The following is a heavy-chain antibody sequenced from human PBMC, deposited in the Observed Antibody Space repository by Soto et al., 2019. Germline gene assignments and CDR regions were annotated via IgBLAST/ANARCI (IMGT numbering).Heavy chain of an antibody. CDR3: ARDKFGELPHLGGDYYYYMDV. CDR1: GYTFTSYG. Sequence: GASVKVSCKASGYTFTSYGISWVRQAPGQGLEWMGWINPNSGGTNYAQKFQGWVTMTRDTSISTAYMELSRLRSDDTAVYYCARDKFGELPHLGGDYYYYMDVWGKGTTVTVSS. CDR2: INPNSGGT. D-gene: IGHD3-10*01. J-gene: IGHJ6*03. V-gene: IGHV1-2*04.